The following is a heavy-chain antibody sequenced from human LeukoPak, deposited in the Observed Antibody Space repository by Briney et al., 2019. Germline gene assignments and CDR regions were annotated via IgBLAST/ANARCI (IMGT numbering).Heavy chain of an antibody. J-gene: IGHJ4*02. V-gene: IGHV3-21*01. CDR1: GLTFSSYS. D-gene: IGHD3-22*01. Sequence: GGSLRLSCAASGLTFSSYSMNWVRQAPGKGLEWVSYISSSSSYIYYADSVKGRFTISRDNAKNSLFLQMNSLRDEDTAVYYCARDSGSSGFHPFDYWGQGTLVTVSS. CDR2: ISSSSSYI. CDR3: ARDSGSSGFHPFDY.